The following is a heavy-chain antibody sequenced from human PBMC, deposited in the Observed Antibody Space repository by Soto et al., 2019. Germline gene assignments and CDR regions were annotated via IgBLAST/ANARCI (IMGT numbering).Heavy chain of an antibody. V-gene: IGHV3-72*01. J-gene: IGHJ6*02. Sequence: EVQLVESGGGLVQPGGSLRLSCAASGFTFSAHYMDWVRQAPGKGLEWVGRIRNEVNSYTTEYAASVKGRFTISRDDSENPLFLQRNSRKTGVPAVYYCTRGGGSRPYYNGMDVWGQGTTVTVSS. CDR1: GFTFSAHY. CDR3: TRGGGSRPYYNGMDV. CDR2: IRNEVNSYTT. D-gene: IGHD3-16*01.